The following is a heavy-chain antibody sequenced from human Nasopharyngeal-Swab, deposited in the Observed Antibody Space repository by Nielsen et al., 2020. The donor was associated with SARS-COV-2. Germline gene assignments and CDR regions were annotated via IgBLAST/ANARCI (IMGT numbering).Heavy chain of an antibody. D-gene: IGHD2-8*01. Sequence: VRQAPGKGLEWVSSISSSSSYIYYADSVKGRFTISRDNAKNSLYLQMNSLRAEDTAVYYCARDGNGYCTNGVCYTSYYYYYYTDVWGKGTTVTVSS. J-gene: IGHJ6*03. CDR2: ISSSSSYI. V-gene: IGHV3-21*01. CDR3: ARDGNGYCTNGVCYTSYYYYYYTDV.